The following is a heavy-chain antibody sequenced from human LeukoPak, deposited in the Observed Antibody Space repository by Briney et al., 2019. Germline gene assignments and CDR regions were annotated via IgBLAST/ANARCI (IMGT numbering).Heavy chain of an antibody. J-gene: IGHJ4*02. V-gene: IGHV3-23*01. CDR2: ISGSGGST. Sequence: HAGGSLRLSCAASGFTFSSYAMSWVRQAPGKGLEWVSAISGSGGSTYYADSVKGRFTISRDNSKNTLYLQMNSLRAEDTAVYYCAKDSPRELVYGYWGQGTLVTVSS. CDR1: GFTFSSYA. D-gene: IGHD2-8*01. CDR3: AKDSPRELVYGY.